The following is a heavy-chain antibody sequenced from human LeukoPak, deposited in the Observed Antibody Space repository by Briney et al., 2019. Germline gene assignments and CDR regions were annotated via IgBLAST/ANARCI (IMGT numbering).Heavy chain of an antibody. CDR3: AKGKRYCSITTCYEDAFHI. D-gene: IGHD2-2*01. J-gene: IGHJ4*02. CDR1: GFTFSNYA. Sequence: GGSLRLSCAASGFTFSNYAMSWVRQAPGKGLEWVSAISGNGGSTFYADSVKGRFTISRDHSKNTLYLQMNSLRAEDTAVYYCAKGKRYCSITTCYEDAFHIWGQGTLVTVSS. V-gene: IGHV3-23*01. CDR2: ISGNGGST.